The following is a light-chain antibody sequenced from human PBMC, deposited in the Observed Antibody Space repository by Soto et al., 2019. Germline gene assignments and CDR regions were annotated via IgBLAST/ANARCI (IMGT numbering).Light chain of an antibody. CDR3: SSYAGSNEV. J-gene: IGLJ2*01. CDR1: SSDVGGYNY. CDR2: EVS. Sequence: QSVLTQPPSASGSPGPSVTISCTGTSSDVGGYNYVSWYQQHPGEAPKLMIYEVSKRPSGVPDRFSGSKSGNTASLTVSGLQAEDEADYYCSSYAGSNEVFGGGTKLTVL. V-gene: IGLV2-8*01.